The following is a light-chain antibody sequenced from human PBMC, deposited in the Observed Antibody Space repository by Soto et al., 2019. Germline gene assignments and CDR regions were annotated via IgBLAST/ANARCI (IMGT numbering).Light chain of an antibody. CDR3: QQYYSYPWT. J-gene: IGKJ1*01. Sequence: DILMTQSPSTLSASVGDRVTITCRASQSISSWLAWYQQKPGKAPKGLIYKASTLESGAPSRFSGSGSGTEFTLTISSLQPDDFATYYCQQYYSYPWTFGQGTKVDIK. CDR1: QSISSW. CDR2: KAS. V-gene: IGKV1-5*03.